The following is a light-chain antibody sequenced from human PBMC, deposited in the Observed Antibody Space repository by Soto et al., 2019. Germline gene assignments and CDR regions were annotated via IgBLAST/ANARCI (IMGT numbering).Light chain of an antibody. J-gene: IGKJ2*01. V-gene: IGKV3-11*01. Sequence: EIVLTQSPATLSLSPGERATLSCRASQSVSRYLAWYQHKPCQAPRLLIYDSSTRATGIPARFSGSGSGTDFTITISSLEPEDFGVYSCQQRGTWLFGQGTKVEIK. CDR3: QQRGTWL. CDR2: DSS. CDR1: QSVSRY.